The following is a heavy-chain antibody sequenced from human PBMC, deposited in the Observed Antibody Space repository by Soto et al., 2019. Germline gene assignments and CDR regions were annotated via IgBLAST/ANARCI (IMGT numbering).Heavy chain of an antibody. D-gene: IGHD5-18*01. CDR1: GGTFSNYA. CDR2: IIPLFSTA. CDR3: AGASVDTAMITLDYFSWHYGMDV. V-gene: IGHV1-69*01. Sequence: QVQLVQSGAEVRKPGSSVKVSCKASGGTFSNYALSWVRQAPGQGLEWMGGIIPLFSTANYAQKFQGTATITADESTSTADMELSSLRSEDTAVYYCAGASVDTAMITLDYFSWHYGMDVWGQGTTVTVAS. J-gene: IGHJ6*02.